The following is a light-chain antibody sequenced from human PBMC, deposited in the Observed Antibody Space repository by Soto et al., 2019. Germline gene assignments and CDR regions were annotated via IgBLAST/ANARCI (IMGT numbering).Light chain of an antibody. J-gene: IGKJ4*01. V-gene: IGKV3-15*01. CDR2: GAS. CDR1: QSVSTN. Sequence: EIVMTQSPATLSVSPGERATLSCRASQSVSTNLAWYQHKPGQAPRFLIYGASTRATGIPARFSGSGSGTEFTLTISSLQAEDSAVYYCQQYNDLLTFGGGTKVEIK. CDR3: QQYNDLLT.